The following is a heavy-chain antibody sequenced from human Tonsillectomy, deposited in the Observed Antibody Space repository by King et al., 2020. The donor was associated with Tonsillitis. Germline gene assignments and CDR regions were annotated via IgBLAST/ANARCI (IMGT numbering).Heavy chain of an antibody. CDR3: ARGGWYYDSSGYLGFDP. CDR2: IYYSGGT. D-gene: IGHD3-22*01. CDR1: GGSISSYY. V-gene: IGHV4-59*01. J-gene: IGHJ5*02. Sequence: QLQESGPGLVKPSETLSLTCTVSGGSISSYYWSWIRHPPGKGLEWIGYIYYSGGTNYNPSPKSRVTISVDPSTNQFSLMPRSVTAADTAVYYCARGGWYYDSSGYLGFDPWGQGTLVTVSS.